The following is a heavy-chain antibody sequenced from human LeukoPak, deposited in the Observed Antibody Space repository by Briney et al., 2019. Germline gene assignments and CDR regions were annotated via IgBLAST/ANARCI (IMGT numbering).Heavy chain of an antibody. Sequence: GGSLRLSCEASGFAFSDYYMTWIRQSPGRGLEWISYISSTGSFTYYADSVEGRFTISRDNAKNSLYLQMNSLRAEDTAVYYCSRGMLGGYSYDWPRDFDCWGQGTLVTVSS. CDR3: SRGMLGGYSYDWPRDFDC. CDR1: GFAFSDYY. V-gene: IGHV3-11*04. CDR2: ISSTGSFT. J-gene: IGHJ4*02. D-gene: IGHD5-18*01.